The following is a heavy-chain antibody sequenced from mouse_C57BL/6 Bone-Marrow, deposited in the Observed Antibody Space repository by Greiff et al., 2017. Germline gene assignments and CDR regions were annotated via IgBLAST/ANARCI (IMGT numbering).Heavy chain of an antibody. Sequence: VQVVESGAELARPGASVKLSCKASGYTFTSYGISWVKQRTGQGLEWIGEIYPRSGNTYYNEKFKGKATLTADKSSSTAYMELRSLTSEDSAVYFCARRGLRDYWGQGTTLTVSS. CDR3: ARRGLRDY. CDR2: IYPRSGNT. J-gene: IGHJ2*01. CDR1: GYTFTSYG. D-gene: IGHD1-1*01. V-gene: IGHV1-81*01.